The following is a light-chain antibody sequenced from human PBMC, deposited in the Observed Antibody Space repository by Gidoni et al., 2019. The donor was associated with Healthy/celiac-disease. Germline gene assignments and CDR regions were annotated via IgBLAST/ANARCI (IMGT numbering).Light chain of an antibody. J-gene: IGLJ1*01. CDR3: QSYDSSLSGYV. CDR1: SSNIGAGYD. Sequence: QSVLTQPPSEPGAPAQRVTISCTGSSSNIGAGYDVHWYQQLPGTAPKRLIYGNSNRPSGVPDRFSGSKSGTSASLAITGLQAEDEADYYCQSYDSSLSGYVFGTGTKATVL. V-gene: IGLV1-40*01. CDR2: GNS.